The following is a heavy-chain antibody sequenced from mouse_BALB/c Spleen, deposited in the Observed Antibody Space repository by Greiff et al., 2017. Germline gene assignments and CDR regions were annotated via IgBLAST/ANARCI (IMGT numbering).Heavy chain of an antibody. J-gene: IGHJ2*01. CDR3: ARDYGYFDY. CDR1: GYTFTSYW. CDR2: INPSNGRT. V-gene: IGHV1S81*02. D-gene: IGHD1-1*01. Sequence: QVQLQQPGAELVKPGASVKLSCKASGYTFTSYWMHWVKQRPGQGLEWIGEINPSNGRTNYNEKFKSKATLTVDKSSSTAYMQLSSLTSEDSAVYHCARDYGYFDYWGQGTTLTVSS.